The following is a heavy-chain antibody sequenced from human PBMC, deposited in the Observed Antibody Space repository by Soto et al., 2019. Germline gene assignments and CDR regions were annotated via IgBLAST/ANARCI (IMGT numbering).Heavy chain of an antibody. CDR1: EFTFSAYS. V-gene: IGHV3-48*02. CDR3: ARESITMVRGVIITSNGMDV. CDR2: ISSSGSTI. J-gene: IGHJ6*02. Sequence: GGSLRLSCAASEFTFSAYSMNWVRQAPGKGLEWLSYISSSGSTIYYADSVKGRFTISRDNAKNSLYLQMNSLRDEDTAVYYCARESITMVRGVIITSNGMDVWGQGTTVTVSS. D-gene: IGHD3-10*01.